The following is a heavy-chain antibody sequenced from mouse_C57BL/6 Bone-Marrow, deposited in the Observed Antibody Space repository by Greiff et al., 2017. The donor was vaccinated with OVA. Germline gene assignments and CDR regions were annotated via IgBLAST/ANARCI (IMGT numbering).Heavy chain of an antibody. CDR3: AREGDSNYGFDY. J-gene: IGHJ2*01. Sequence: QVQLQQSGAELMEPGASVKLSCKATGYTFTGYWIEWVKQRPGHGLEWIGEILPGSGSTTYNEKFKGKATFTADTSSNTAYMHLSSLTTEDSAIYYCAREGDSNYGFDYWGQGTTLTVSS. CDR2: ILPGSGST. V-gene: IGHV1-9*01. CDR1: GYTFTGYW. D-gene: IGHD2-5*01.